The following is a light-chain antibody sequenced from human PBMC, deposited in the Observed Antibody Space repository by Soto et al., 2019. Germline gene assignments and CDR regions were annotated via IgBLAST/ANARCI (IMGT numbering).Light chain of an antibody. CDR2: EDS. CDR3: SSDAGNDKYV. Sequence: QSVLTQPPSASGSPGQSVTISCTGTSSDVGGYNYVSWYQHHPGKAPKLMIYEDSKRPSGVPDRFSGSKSGNTASLTVSGLQADDEADYYCSSDAGNDKYVFGSGTKVTVL. CDR1: SSDVGGYNY. J-gene: IGLJ1*01. V-gene: IGLV2-8*01.